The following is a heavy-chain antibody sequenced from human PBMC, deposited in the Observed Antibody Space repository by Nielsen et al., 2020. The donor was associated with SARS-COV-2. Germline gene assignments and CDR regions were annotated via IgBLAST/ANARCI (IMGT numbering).Heavy chain of an antibody. CDR3: ARGKLELRYYGMDV. Sequence: ASVKVSCKASGYTFTGYYMHWVRQAPGQGLEWMGWINPNSGGPNYAQKFQGWVTMTRDTSISTAYMELSRLRSDDTAVYYCARGKLELRYYGMDVWGQGTTVTVSS. V-gene: IGHV1-2*04. CDR1: GYTFTGYY. J-gene: IGHJ6*02. D-gene: IGHD1-7*01. CDR2: INPNSGGP.